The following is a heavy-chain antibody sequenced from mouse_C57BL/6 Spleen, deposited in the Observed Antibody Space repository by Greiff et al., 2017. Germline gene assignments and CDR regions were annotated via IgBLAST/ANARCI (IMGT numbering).Heavy chain of an antibody. CDR1: GFSLTSYA. D-gene: IGHD1-2*01. J-gene: IGHJ4*01. CDR3: ASDRLYAMDY. Sequence: VNVVESGPGLVAPSQSLSITCTVSGFSLTSYAISWVRQPPGKGLEWLGVIWTGGGTNYNSALKSRLSISKDNSKSQVFLKMNSLQTDDTARYYCASDRLYAMDYWGQGTSVTVSS. CDR2: IWTGGGT. V-gene: IGHV2-9-1*01.